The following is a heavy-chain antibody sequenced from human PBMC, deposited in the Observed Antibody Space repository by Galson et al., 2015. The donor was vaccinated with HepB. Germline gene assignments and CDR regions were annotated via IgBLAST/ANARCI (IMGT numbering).Heavy chain of an antibody. D-gene: IGHD2-15*01. V-gene: IGHV4-59*01. CDR3: ARVSVGGGLGY. CDR2: IYYSGST. CDR1: GGSISSYY. J-gene: IGHJ4*02. Sequence: ETLSLTCTVSGGSISSYYWSWIRQPPGKGLEWIGYIYYSGSTNYNPSLKSRVTISVDTSKNQFSLKLSSVTAAVTAVYYCARVSVGGGLGYWGQGTLVTVSS.